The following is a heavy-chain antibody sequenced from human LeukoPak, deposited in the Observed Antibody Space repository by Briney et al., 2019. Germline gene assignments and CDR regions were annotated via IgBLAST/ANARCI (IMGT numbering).Heavy chain of an antibody. CDR2: IKQDGGQN. V-gene: IGHV3-7*01. CDR1: GFAFSNAW. CDR3: ARWDAYCTGGSCYFGGFAFDI. J-gene: IGHJ3*02. Sequence: GGSLRLSCATSGFAFSNAWMNWVRQAPGKGLEWVASIKQDGGQNHYLDSVKGRFTISRDNAKSSLFLQLNSLSAEDTAMYYCARWDAYCTGGSCYFGGFAFDIWGQGTVVTVSS. D-gene: IGHD2-15*01.